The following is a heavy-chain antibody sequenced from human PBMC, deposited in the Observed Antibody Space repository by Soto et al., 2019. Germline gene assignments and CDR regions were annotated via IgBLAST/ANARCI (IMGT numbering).Heavy chain of an antibody. V-gene: IGHV3-21*04. Sequence: PGGSLRLSCAASGFTFSSYAMHWVRQAPGKGLEWVSSISSSSSYIYYADSVKGRFTISRDNAKNSLYLQMNSLRAEDTAVYYCAKDKGYGGGTIAYWGQGTLVTVSS. D-gene: IGHD1-7*01. CDR2: ISSSSSYI. J-gene: IGHJ4*02. CDR3: AKDKGYGGGTIAY. CDR1: GFTFSSYA.